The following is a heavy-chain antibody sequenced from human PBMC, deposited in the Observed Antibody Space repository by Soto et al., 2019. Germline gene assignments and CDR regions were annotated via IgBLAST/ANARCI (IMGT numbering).Heavy chain of an antibody. D-gene: IGHD3-10*01. CDR2: MNPNSGNT. V-gene: IGHV1-8*01. CDR3: ARGLSRAGPGSYYLDY. Sequence: ASVKVSFKASGYTFTSYDINWVRQATGQGLEWMGWMNPNSGNTGYAQKFQGRVTMTRNTSISTAYMELSSLRSEDTAVYYCARGLSRAGPGSYYLDYWGQGTLVTVSS. J-gene: IGHJ4*02. CDR1: GYTFTSYD.